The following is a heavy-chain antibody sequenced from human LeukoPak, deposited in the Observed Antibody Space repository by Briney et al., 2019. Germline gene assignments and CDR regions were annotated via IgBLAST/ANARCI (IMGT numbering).Heavy chain of an antibody. V-gene: IGHV3-23*01. J-gene: IGHJ4*02. CDR1: GFTFSSYA. CDR2: ISGSGGST. D-gene: IGHD1-1*01. CDR3: ARLRTTGTFDY. Sequence: GESLRLSCAASGFTFSSYAMSWVRQAPGKGLEWVSAISGSGGSTYYADSVKGRFTISRDNSKNTLYLQMNSLRAEDTALYYCARLRTTGTFDYWGQGTLVTVSA.